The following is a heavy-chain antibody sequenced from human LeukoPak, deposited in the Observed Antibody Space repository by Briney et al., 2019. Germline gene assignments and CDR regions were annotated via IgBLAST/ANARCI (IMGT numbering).Heavy chain of an antibody. Sequence: GGSLSLSCAASGFTFDDYAMHWVRQAPGKGLEWVSGISWNSGSIGYADSVKGRFTISRDNAKNSLYLQMNSLRAEDTALYYCAKGRQQLSYFDYWGQGILVTTSP. CDR1: GFTFDDYA. D-gene: IGHD6-13*01. CDR2: ISWNSGSI. J-gene: IGHJ4*02. V-gene: IGHV3-9*01. CDR3: AKGRQQLSYFDY.